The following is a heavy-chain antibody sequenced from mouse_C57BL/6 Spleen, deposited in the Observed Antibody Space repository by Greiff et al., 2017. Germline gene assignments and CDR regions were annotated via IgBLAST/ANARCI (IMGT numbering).Heavy chain of an antibody. V-gene: IGHV1-55*01. J-gene: IGHJ1*03. D-gene: IGHD1-1*01. CDR3: ARSLYYYGSSPWYFDV. CDR1: GYTFTSYW. CDR2: IYPGRGST. Sequence: VQLQQPGAELVKPGASVKMSCKASGYTFTSYWITWVKQRPGQGLEWIGDIYPGRGSTNYNEKFKSKATLTVDTSSSTAYMQLSSLTSEDSAVYYCARSLYYYGSSPWYFDVWGTGTTVTVSS.